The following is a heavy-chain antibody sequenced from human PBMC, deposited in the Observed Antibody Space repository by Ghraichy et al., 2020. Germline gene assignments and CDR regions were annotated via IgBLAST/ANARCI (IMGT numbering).Heavy chain of an antibody. Sequence: SETLSLTCTVSGGSISSYYWSWIRQPPGKGLEWIGYIYYSGSTNYNPSLKSRVTISVDTSKNQFSLKLSSVTAADTAMYYCARHEYSDYDYLEHEYWYFDLWGRGTLVTVSS. V-gene: IGHV4-59*08. CDR1: GGSISSYY. J-gene: IGHJ2*01. CDR2: IYYSGST. CDR3: ARHEYSDYDYLEHEYWYFDL. D-gene: IGHD5-12*01.